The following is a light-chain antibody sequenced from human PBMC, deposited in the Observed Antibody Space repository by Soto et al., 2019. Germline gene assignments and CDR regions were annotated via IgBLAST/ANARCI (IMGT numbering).Light chain of an antibody. CDR2: EVR. CDR3: SSYTRRDIPVV. V-gene: IGLV2-14*01. J-gene: IGLJ2*01. Sequence: QSALTQPASVSGFPGQTITLSCTGTSSDIGDYTYVSWYQQHPSKAPKLIIYEVRHRPSGVSDRFSGSKSGNTAYLTISWLQAEDEATYYCSSYTRRDIPVVFGGGTKLTVL. CDR1: SSDIGDYTY.